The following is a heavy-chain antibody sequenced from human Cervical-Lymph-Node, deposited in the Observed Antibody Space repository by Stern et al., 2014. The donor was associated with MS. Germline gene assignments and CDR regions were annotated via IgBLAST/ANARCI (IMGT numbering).Heavy chain of an antibody. D-gene: IGHD2-15*01. CDR3: ASEKGGWSHRSWFDP. Sequence: QVPLGQSGPEVTPPGSSVKVSCKASGGSFRSKSITWVRQAPGQGLEWMGAVSPTSGTTNYAQKCQGRVTVTADVATNTAYMELSGLRSEDSAVYYCASEKGGWSHRSWFDPWGQGTRVIVSS. V-gene: IGHV1-69*01. J-gene: IGHJ5*02. CDR1: GGSFRSKS. CDR2: VSPTSGTT.